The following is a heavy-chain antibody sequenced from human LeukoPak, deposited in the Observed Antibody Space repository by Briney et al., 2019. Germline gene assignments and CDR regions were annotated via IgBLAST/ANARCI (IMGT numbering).Heavy chain of an antibody. CDR3: ARARRLHYYGSGSPGFDY. J-gene: IGHJ4*02. V-gene: IGHV4-34*01. CDR1: GGSFSGYY. Sequence: SETLSLTCAVYGGSFSGYYWSWIRQPPGKGLEWIGEINHSGSTNYNPSLKSRVTISVDPSKNQFSLKLSSVTAADTAVYYCARARRLHYYGSGSPGFDYWAREPWSPSPQ. CDR2: INHSGST. D-gene: IGHD3-10*01.